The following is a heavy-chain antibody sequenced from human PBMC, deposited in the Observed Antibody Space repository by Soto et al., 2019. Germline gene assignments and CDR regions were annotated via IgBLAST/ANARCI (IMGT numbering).Heavy chain of an antibody. D-gene: IGHD3-10*01. CDR1: GFTFRSYA. Sequence: PGGSLRLSCAGSGFTFRSYAIHWVRQAPGKGLEWVAVISADGSIKYHADSVKGRFTISRDISKNTLYMQMNSLRADDTAVYYCARSITMLRGVSIFNYYYGMDVWGQGTTVTVSS. V-gene: IGHV3-30-3*01. CDR2: ISADGSIK. J-gene: IGHJ6*02. CDR3: ARSITMLRGVSIFNYYYGMDV.